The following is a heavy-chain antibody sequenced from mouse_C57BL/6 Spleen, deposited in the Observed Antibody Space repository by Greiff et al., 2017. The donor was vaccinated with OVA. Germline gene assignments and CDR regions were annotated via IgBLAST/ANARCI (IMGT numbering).Heavy chain of an antibody. CDR1: GFNIKDDY. D-gene: IGHD1-1*01. CDR3: TTGPLNYYGSSFFDY. V-gene: IGHV14-4*01. CDR2: IDPENGDT. Sequence: EVKLVESGAELVRPGASVKLSCTASGFNIKDDYMHWVKQRPEQGLEWIGWIDPENGDTEYASKFQGKATITADTSSNTAYLQLSSLTSEDTAVYYCTTGPLNYYGSSFFDYWGQGTTLTVSS. J-gene: IGHJ2*01.